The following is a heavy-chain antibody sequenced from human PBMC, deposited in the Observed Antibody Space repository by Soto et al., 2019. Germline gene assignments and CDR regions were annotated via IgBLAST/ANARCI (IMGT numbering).Heavy chain of an antibody. CDR1: GGSISSSSYY. D-gene: IGHD2-21*02. J-gene: IGHJ6*02. Sequence: SETLSLTCTVSGGSISSSSYYWGWIRQPPGKGLEWIGSIYYSGSTYYNPSLKSRVTISVDTSKNQFSLKLSSVTAADTAVYYCARRPAYCGGDCYFYYYYGMDVWGQGTTVTVSS. CDR2: IYYSGST. V-gene: IGHV4-39*01. CDR3: ARRPAYCGGDCYFYYYYGMDV.